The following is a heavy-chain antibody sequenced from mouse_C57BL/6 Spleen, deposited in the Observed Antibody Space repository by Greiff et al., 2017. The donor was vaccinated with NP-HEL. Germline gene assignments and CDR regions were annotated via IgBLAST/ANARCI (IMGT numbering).Heavy chain of an antibody. V-gene: IGHV1-55*01. CDR3: ARIYYYGSSTLDY. Sequence: VQLQQSGAELVKPGASVKMSCKASGYTFTSYWITWVKQRPGQGLEWIGDIYPGSGSTNYKEKFKSKATLTVDTSSSTAYMQLSSLTSEDSAVYYCARIYYYGSSTLDYWGQGTTLTVSS. CDR2: IYPGSGST. D-gene: IGHD1-1*01. CDR1: GYTFTSYW. J-gene: IGHJ2*01.